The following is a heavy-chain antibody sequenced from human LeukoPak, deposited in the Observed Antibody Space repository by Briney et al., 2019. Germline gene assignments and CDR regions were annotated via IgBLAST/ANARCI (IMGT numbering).Heavy chain of an antibody. Sequence: SETLSLTCAVYGAYFSDYYWGWIHQPPGKGLEWIGADNHSGSTTYNPSLKSRVTISVDTSKNQFSLKVSSVTAADTAVYYCATTRVVPAAYYYNYMDVWGKGTTLIVSS. CDR3: ATTRVVPAAYYYNYMDV. CDR1: GAYFSDYY. V-gene: IGHV4-34*01. J-gene: IGHJ6*03. D-gene: IGHD2-2*01. CDR2: DNHSGST.